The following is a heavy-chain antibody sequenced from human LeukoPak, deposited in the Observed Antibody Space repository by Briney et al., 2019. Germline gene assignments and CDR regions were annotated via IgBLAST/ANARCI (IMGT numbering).Heavy chain of an antibody. V-gene: IGHV3-30*04. J-gene: IGHJ3*02. CDR3: ARVQDRPVDAFDI. CDR1: GFTFSSYA. Sequence: WGSLRLSCAASGFTFSSYAMHWVRQAPGKGLEWVAVISYDGSNNYYADSVKGRFTISRDNSKNTLYLQMNSLRAEDTAVYYCARVQDRPVDAFDIWGQGTMVTVSS. CDR2: ISYDGSNN.